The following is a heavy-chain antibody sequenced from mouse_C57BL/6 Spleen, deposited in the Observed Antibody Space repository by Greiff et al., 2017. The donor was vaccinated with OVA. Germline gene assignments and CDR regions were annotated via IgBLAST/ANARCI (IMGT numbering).Heavy chain of an antibody. D-gene: IGHD4-1*01. V-gene: IGHV1-15*01. CDR1: GYTFPDYE. J-gene: IGHJ2*01. Sequence: VQLKQSGAELVRPGASVTLSCKASGYTFPDYEMHWVKQTPVHGLEWIGAIDPETGGTAYNQKFKGKAILTADKSSSTAYMELRSLTSEDSAVYYCTRGELGHYWGQGTTLTVSS. CDR3: TRGELGHY. CDR2: IDPETGGT.